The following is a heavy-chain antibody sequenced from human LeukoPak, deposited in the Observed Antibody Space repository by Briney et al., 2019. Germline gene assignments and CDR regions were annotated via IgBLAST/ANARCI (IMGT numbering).Heavy chain of an antibody. CDR2: ISSSSSYI. Sequence: KTGGSLRLSCAASGFTFSSYSMNWVRQAPGKGLEWVSSISSSSSYIYYAGSVKGRFTISRDNAKNSLYLQMNSLRTEDTAVYYCARGVDGYNYAIRDLQHWGQGTLVTVSS. V-gene: IGHV3-21*01. D-gene: IGHD5-24*01. CDR3: ARGVDGYNYAIRDLQH. J-gene: IGHJ1*01. CDR1: GFTFSSYS.